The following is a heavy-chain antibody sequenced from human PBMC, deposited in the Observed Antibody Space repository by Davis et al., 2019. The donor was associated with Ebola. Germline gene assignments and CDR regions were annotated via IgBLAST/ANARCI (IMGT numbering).Heavy chain of an antibody. CDR3: ARDLTGITCCS. Sequence: ASVKVSCKGSGYTFTGYYMHWVRQAPGQGLEWMGWINPNNGDTYYAPKFQGRVTLTRDTSISTAFMELSGLTSDDTADYYCARDLTGITCCSWGQGTLVTVSS. J-gene: IGHJ5*02. D-gene: IGHD2-2*01. V-gene: IGHV1-2*02. CDR2: INPNNGDT. CDR1: GYTFTGYY.